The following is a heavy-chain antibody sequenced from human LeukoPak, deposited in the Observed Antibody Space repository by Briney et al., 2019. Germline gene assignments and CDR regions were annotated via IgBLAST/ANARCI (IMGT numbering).Heavy chain of an antibody. V-gene: IGHV1-69*13. Sequence: SVKVSCKASGGTFSIYAISWVRQAPGQGLEWMGGIIPIFGTANYAQKFQGRVTITADESTSTAYMELSSLRSEDTAVYYCARSLLGRFLEWLEFDPWGQGTLVTVSS. CDR3: ARSLLGRFLEWLEFDP. D-gene: IGHD3-3*01. CDR1: GGTFSIYA. CDR2: IIPIFGTA. J-gene: IGHJ5*02.